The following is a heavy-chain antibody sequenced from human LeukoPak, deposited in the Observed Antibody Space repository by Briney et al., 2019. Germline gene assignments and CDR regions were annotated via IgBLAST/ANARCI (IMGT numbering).Heavy chain of an antibody. V-gene: IGHV1-69*13. J-gene: IGHJ3*02. CDR1: GYTFSNYA. CDR3: ARDSPQAPPDYYDSSGYYSGRAFDI. Sequence: SVKVSCKASGYTFSNYAVSWVRQAPGQGLEWMGGIIPIFGTANYAQKFQGRVTITADESTSTAYMELSSLRSEDTAVYYCARDSPQAPPDYYDSSGYYSGRAFDIWGQGTMVTVSS. D-gene: IGHD3-22*01. CDR2: IIPIFGTA.